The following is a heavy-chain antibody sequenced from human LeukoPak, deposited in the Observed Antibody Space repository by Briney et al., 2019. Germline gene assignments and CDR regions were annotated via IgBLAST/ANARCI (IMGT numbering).Heavy chain of an antibody. J-gene: IGHJ3*02. CDR3: ARTRHDFGDYDDAFDI. D-gene: IGHD4-17*01. V-gene: IGHV4-38-2*01. Sequence: PSETLSLTCSVSGYPISSGYFWGWIRQPPGKALEWIGTIFRSGNTHFHPSLKSRLTMSVDTTKNQISLELRSVTAADTAMYYCARTRHDFGDYDDAFDIWGQGTMVIVSA. CDR1: GYPISSGYF. CDR2: IFRSGNT.